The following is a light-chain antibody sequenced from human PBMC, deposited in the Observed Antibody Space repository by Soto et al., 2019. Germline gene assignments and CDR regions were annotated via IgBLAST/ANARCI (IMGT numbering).Light chain of an antibody. V-gene: IGLV4-69*01. CDR2: LNSDGSH. CDR1: SGHSSYA. J-gene: IGLJ2*01. Sequence: QSVLTQSPSASASLGASVKLTCTLSSGHSSYAIAWHQQQPEKGPRYLMKLNSDGSHRKGDGIPDRFSGSSSGAEHYLTISSLQSEDEADYYCQTWGTGIGVLGGGTKLTVL. CDR3: QTWGTGIGV.